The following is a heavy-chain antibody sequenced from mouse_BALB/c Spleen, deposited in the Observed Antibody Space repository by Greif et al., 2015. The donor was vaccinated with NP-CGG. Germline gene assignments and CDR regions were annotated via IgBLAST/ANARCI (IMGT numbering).Heavy chain of an antibody. J-gene: IGHJ1*01. D-gene: IGHD2-1*01. CDR3: TRYGSYRYFDV. CDR1: GYTFTSYY. V-gene: IGHV1S81*02. CDR2: INPSNGGT. Sequence: QVQLQQSGAELVKPGASVKLSCKASGYTFTSYYMFWVKQRPGQGLEWIGEINPSNGGTNFNEKFKSKATLTVDKSSSTAYMQLSSLTSEDSAVYYCTRYGSYRYFDVWGAGPRSPSPQ.